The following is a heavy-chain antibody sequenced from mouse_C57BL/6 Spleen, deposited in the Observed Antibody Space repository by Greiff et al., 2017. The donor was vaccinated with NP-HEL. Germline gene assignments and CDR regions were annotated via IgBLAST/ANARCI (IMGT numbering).Heavy chain of an antibody. V-gene: IGHV1-4*01. D-gene: IGHD3-2*02. CDR2: INPSSGYT. J-gene: IGHJ2*01. CDR3: AKAASGYDY. Sequence: QVQLQQSGAELARPGASVKMSCKASGYTFTSYTMHWVKQRPGQGLEWIGYINPSSGYTKYNQKFKDKATLTADKSSSTAYLQLSSLTSVDSAVYYCAKAASGYDYWGQGTTLTVSS. CDR1: GYTFTSYT.